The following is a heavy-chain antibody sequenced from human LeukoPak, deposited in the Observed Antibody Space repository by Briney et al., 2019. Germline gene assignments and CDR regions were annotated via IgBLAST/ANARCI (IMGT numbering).Heavy chain of an antibody. CDR1: GFTFSSYR. CDR2: IKQDGSEK. V-gene: IGHV3-7*01. CDR3: AKMIGYSSGWYMDY. Sequence: GGSLRLSCAASGFTFSSYRMSWVRQAPGKGLEWVANIKQDGSEKYYVDSVKGRFTISRDNAKNSLYLQMNSLRAEDTAVYYCAKMIGYSSGWYMDYWGQGTLVTVSS. D-gene: IGHD6-19*01. J-gene: IGHJ4*02.